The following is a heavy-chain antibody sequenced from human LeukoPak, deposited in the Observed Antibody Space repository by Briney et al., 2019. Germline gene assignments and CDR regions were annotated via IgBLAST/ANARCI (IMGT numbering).Heavy chain of an antibody. CDR1: GFTFSTYW. D-gene: IGHD3-10*01. V-gene: IGHV3-7*01. Sequence: GGSLRVSCAASGFTFSTYWMTWVRQVPGKGLEWVGNIKGDGSERYYLDSVKGRFTISRDNAKNSLYLQMNTLRVEDTAIYYCVRVALYYYGSESYYFFEHWGQGTPVTASS. J-gene: IGHJ4*02. CDR2: IKGDGSER. CDR3: VRVALYYYGSESYYFFEH.